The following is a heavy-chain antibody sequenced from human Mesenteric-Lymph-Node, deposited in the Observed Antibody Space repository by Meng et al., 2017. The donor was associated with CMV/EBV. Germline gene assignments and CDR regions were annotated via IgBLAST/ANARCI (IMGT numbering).Heavy chain of an antibody. J-gene: IGHJ6*02. D-gene: IGHD7-27*01. V-gene: IGHV3-53*01. Sequence: GESLKISCAASGFTVSSNYMSWVRQAPGKGLEWVSVIYIGGTTYYADSVKGRFTIPRDNSKNTLYLQMNSLRAEDTAVYYCARALTGYYYYGMDVWGQGATVTVSS. CDR1: GFTVSSNY. CDR2: IYIGGTT. CDR3: ARALTGYYYYGMDV.